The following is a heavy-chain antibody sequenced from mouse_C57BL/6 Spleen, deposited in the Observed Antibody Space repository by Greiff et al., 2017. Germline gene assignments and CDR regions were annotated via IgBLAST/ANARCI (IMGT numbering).Heavy chain of an antibody. V-gene: IGHV3-6*01. CDR2: ISYDGSN. D-gene: IGHD2-1*01. J-gene: IGHJ2*01. CDR1: GYSITSGYY. Sequence: EVKLKESGPGLVKPSQSLSLTCSVTGYSITSGYYWNWIRQFPGNKLEWMGYISYDGSNNYNPSLKNRISITRDPSKNQFFLKLNSVTTEDTATYYCARGHYGNSYYFDYWGQGTTLTVSS. CDR3: ARGHYGNSYYFDY.